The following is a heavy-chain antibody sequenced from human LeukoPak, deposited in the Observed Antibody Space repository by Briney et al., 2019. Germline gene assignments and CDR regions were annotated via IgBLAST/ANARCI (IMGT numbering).Heavy chain of an antibody. CDR1: GGTFSSYA. J-gene: IGHJ3*02. D-gene: IGHD6-19*01. CDR2: IIPIFGTA. CDR3: ASGVTVAGSDAFDI. Sequence: SVKVCCKASGGTFSSYAISWVRQAPGQGLGWMGGIIPIFGTANYAQKFQGRVTITTDESTSTTYMELSSLRSEDTAVYYCASGVTVAGSDAFDIWGQGTMVTVSS. V-gene: IGHV1-69*05.